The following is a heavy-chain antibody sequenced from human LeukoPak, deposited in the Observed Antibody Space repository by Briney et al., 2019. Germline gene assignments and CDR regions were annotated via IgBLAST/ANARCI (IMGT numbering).Heavy chain of an antibody. J-gene: IGHJ5*02. D-gene: IGHD2-2*01. CDR2: ITGSTYSP. CDR3: AKDRHAPGRYCSSTICFPFDP. Sequence: PGGTLRLSCAASGFIFSSYGMSWVRQGPGGGLEWISGITGSTYSPYYADSVRGRFTISRDNSKSTLYLQMNSLRAEDTAVYYCAKDRHAPGRYCSSTICFPFDPWGQGTLVTVSS. V-gene: IGHV3-23*01. CDR1: GFIFSSYG.